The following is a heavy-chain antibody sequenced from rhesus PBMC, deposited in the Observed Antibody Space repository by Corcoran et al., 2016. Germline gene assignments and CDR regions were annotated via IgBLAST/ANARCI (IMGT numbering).Heavy chain of an antibody. Sequence: QLQLQESGPGLVKPSETLSLTCAVSGGSIRHTWWSWIRQSPGKEREWIGRISGGSRSTSFNPSLESRVTMSADTSKSQLSRKLKSVTATDTAIYYCASGGPDKDRFDVWGPGVLVTVSS. CDR3: ASGGPDKDRFDV. CDR2: ISGGSRST. V-gene: IGHV4-147*01. J-gene: IGHJ5-1*01. CDR1: GGSIRHTW. D-gene: IGHD3-34*01.